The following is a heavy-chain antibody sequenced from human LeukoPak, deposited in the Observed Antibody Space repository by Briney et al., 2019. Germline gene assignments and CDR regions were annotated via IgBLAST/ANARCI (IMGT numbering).Heavy chain of an antibody. CDR1: GFTFSRYA. D-gene: IGHD3-10*01. Sequence: GGSLRLSCAASGFTFSRYAMSWVRQAPGKGREWVSGISNSGGATYYANSVKGRFTISRDTSKNILYLQMNSLRANDTAVYYCAKVLSPVYVGVERVFDHWGQGTLVTVSS. J-gene: IGHJ4*02. V-gene: IGHV3-23*01. CDR3: AKVLSPVYVGVERVFDH. CDR2: ISNSGGAT.